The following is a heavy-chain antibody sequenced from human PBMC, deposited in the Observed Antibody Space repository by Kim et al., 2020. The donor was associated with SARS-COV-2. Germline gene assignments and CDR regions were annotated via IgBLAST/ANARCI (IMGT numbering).Heavy chain of an antibody. CDR2: ISSVTNYT. CDR1: GFTFSDYY. Sequence: GGSLRLSCAASGFTFSDYYMSWIRQAPGKGLEWLSYISSVTNYTNYADAVEGRGTISRDNAKNSLFLQMKSLRAEDTAAYYCARVALGSSSWALFDPWG. V-gene: IGHV3-11*05. D-gene: IGHD6-13*01. CDR3: ARVALGSSSWALFDP. J-gene: IGHJ2*01.